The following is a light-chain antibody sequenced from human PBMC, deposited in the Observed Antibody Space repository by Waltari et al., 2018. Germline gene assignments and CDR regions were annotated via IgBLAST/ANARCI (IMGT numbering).Light chain of an antibody. CDR2: YVS. J-gene: IGLJ3*02. Sequence: QSALTQPRSVSGSPGQSVTISCTGTSSDVGGYNFVSWYQQHPGKAPKLMISYVSKRPSWVADRFSGSRSGTTASLTISGLQAEDEADYYCCSYAGSYTFWVFGGGTKLTVL. CDR3: CSYAGSYTFWV. V-gene: IGLV2-11*01. CDR1: SSDVGGYNF.